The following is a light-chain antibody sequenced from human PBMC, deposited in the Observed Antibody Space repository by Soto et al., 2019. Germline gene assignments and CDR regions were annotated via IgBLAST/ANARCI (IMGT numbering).Light chain of an antibody. CDR1: SSNIGAGYD. CDR3: QSYDSSLSGYV. CDR2: GNS. J-gene: IGLJ1*01. Sequence: QSVLTQPPSVSGAPGQRVTISCTGNSSNIGAGYDVHWYQQLPGTAPKLLIYGNSNRPSGVPDRFSGSKSGTSASLAITGLQAEDEADYYCQSYDSSLSGYVFGTGTKATVL. V-gene: IGLV1-40*01.